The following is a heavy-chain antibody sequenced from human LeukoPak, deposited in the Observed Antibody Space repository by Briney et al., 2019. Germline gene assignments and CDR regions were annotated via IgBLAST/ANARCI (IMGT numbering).Heavy chain of an antibody. CDR3: ARHSGSSGAFDY. CDR1: GGSISSYY. CDR2: IYYSGST. J-gene: IGHJ4*02. Sequence: KRSETLSLTCSVCGGSISSYYWSWIRQPPGKGLEWIGYIYYSGSTNHNPSLKRRVTISVDTSKTQASLKLSSVTAADTAVYYCARHSGSSGAFDYWGQGTLVTVSS. D-gene: IGHD6-6*01. V-gene: IGHV4-59*08.